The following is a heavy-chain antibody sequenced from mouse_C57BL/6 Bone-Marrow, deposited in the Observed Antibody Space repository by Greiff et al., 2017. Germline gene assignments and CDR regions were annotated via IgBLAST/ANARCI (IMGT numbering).Heavy chain of an antibody. CDR2: IHPNSGST. J-gene: IGHJ1*03. D-gene: IGHD2-12*01. V-gene: IGHV1-64*01. CDR3: ARPRRWYFDV. Sequence: QVQLQQPGAELVKPGASVKLSCKASGYTFTSYWMHWVKQRPGQGLEWIGMIHPNSGSTNYNEKFKSKATLTVDKSSSTAIMQLRSLTSEDAAVYCCARPRRWYFDVWGTGTTVIVSS. CDR1: GYTFTSYW.